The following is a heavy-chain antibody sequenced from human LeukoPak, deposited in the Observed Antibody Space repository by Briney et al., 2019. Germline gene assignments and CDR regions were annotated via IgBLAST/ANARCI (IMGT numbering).Heavy chain of an antibody. D-gene: IGHD4-17*01. CDR3: AKVKFTTVTTYLNDY. J-gene: IGHJ4*02. Sequence: GGSLRLSCAASGFTFSSYGMHWVRQAPGKGLEWVAFIRYDGSNKYYADSVKGRFTISRDNSKNTLYLQMNSLRAEDTAVYYCAKVKFTTVTTYLNDYWGQGTLVTVSS. V-gene: IGHV3-30*02. CDR1: GFTFSSYG. CDR2: IRYDGSNK.